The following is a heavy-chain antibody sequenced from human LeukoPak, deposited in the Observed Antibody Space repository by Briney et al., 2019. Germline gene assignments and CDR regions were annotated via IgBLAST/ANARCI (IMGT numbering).Heavy chain of an antibody. CDR1: GYTFTSCG. V-gene: IGHV1-18*01. D-gene: IGHD1-7*01. Sequence: GASVKVSCKASGYTFTSCGISWVRQAPGQGLEWMGWISAYNGNTNYAQKLQGRVTMTTDTSTSTAYMELRSLRSDDTAVHYCARDGYNWNYRPFDYWAQGTLVTVSS. J-gene: IGHJ4*02. CDR2: ISAYNGNT. CDR3: ARDGYNWNYRPFDY.